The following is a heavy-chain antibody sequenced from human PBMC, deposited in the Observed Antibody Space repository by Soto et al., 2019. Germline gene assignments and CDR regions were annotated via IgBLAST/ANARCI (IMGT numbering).Heavy chain of an antibody. CDR3: ARGSTTEKVDS. CDR2: LYHGETT. V-gene: IGHV4-30-4*01. Sequence: PSETLSLTCTVSGVSITDDNYYWSWIRQSPGKGLEWIGHLYHGETTYTNPSLKSRPTISVDTSKTQFSLNLNSVTAADTAIYYCARGSTTEKVDSWGQGILVTVSS. J-gene: IGHJ4*02. CDR1: GVSITDDNYY.